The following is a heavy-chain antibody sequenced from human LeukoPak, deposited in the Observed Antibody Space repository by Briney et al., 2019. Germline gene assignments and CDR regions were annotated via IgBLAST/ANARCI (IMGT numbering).Heavy chain of an antibody. CDR3: ARLSVSITRRFDL. J-gene: IGHJ5*02. D-gene: IGHD3-3*01. CDR2: ITKGGATV. Sequence: PGGSLRLSCAPSGFTLSNYEMNWVRLTPGKGLEWISYITKGGATVLNAESVKGRFTISRDNANSSLYLQMNSLRAEDTAVYFCARLSVSITRRFDLWGQGTLVTVSS. CDR1: GFTLSNYE. V-gene: IGHV3-48*03.